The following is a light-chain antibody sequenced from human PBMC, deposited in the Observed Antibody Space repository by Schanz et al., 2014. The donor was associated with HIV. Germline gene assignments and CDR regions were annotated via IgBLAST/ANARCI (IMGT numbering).Light chain of an antibody. CDR1: SSNIGTNA. V-gene: IGLV1-47*01. Sequence: QSVLTQPPSVSGTPGQRGTISCSGSSSNIGTNAVNWHQPLPGTAPKLLIYRNNYRPSGVPDRFSGSKSGTSASLAISGLRSEDEADYYCAAWDDSLSGLYVFGTGTKLTVL. CDR3: AAWDDSLSGLYV. J-gene: IGLJ1*01. CDR2: RNN.